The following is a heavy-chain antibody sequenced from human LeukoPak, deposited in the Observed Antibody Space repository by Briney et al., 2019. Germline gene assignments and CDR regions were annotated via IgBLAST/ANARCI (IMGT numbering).Heavy chain of an antibody. V-gene: IGHV4-4*07. D-gene: IGHD3-22*01. CDR3: ARGDYYDSSGHRASWFDP. J-gene: IGHJ5*02. Sequence: SETLSLTCTVSGGSISSYYWSWIRQPAGKGLESIGHISTSGSTNYNPSLKSRVTMSVDTSKNQFSLKLSSVTAADTAVYYCARGDYYDSSGHRASWFDPWGQGTLVTVSS. CDR1: GGSISSYY. CDR2: ISTSGST.